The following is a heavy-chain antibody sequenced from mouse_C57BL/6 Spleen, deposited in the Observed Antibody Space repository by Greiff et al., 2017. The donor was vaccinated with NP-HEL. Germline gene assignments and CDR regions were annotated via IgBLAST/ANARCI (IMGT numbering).Heavy chain of an antibody. J-gene: IGHJ1*03. CDR2: ILPGSGST. CDR1: GYTFTGYW. CDR3: ARKGPIYDGYYWYFDV. V-gene: IGHV1-9*01. D-gene: IGHD2-3*01. Sequence: VKLVESGAELMKPGASVKLSCKATGYTFTGYWIEWVKQRPGHGLEWIGEILPGSGSTNYNEKFKGKATFTADTSSNTAYMQLSSLTTEDSAIYYCARKGPIYDGYYWYFDVWGTGTTVTVSS.